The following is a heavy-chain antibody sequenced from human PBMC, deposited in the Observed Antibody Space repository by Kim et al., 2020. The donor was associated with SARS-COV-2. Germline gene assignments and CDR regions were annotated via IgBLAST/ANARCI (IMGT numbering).Heavy chain of an antibody. CDR1: GFTFSSYS. CDR2: ISSSSSYI. D-gene: IGHD1-26*01. J-gene: IGHJ4*02. CDR3: ARDPTPPYFVVSYNPNFDY. Sequence: GGSLRLSCAASGFTFSSYSMNWVRQAPGKGLEWVSSISSSSSYIYYADSVKGRFTISRDNAKNSLYLQMNSLRAEDTAVYYCARDPTPPYFVVSYNPNFDYWGQGTLVTVSS. V-gene: IGHV3-21*01.